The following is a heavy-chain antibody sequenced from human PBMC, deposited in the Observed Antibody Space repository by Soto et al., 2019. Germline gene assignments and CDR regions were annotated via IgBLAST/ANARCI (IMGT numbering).Heavy chain of an antibody. Sequence: LETLSLTCTVSGGSISSSSYYWGWIRQPPGKGLEWIGSIYYSGSTYYNPSLKSRVTISVDTSKNQFSLKLSSATAADTAVYYCARHATYYDFWSGLVVHYYYYGMDVWGQGTTVTVSS. D-gene: IGHD3-3*01. CDR2: IYYSGST. J-gene: IGHJ6*02. CDR3: ARHATYYDFWSGLVVHYYYYGMDV. CDR1: GGSISSSSYY. V-gene: IGHV4-39*01.